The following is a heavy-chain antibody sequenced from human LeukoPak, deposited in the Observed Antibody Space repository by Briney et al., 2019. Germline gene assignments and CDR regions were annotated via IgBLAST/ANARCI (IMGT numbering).Heavy chain of an antibody. V-gene: IGHV4-4*07. CDR1: GVSISSYY. CDR3: ARVPCTSCFHFDY. J-gene: IGHJ4*02. Sequence: AETLSLTCTVSGVSISSYYWSWIRQPAGKGREWIGRIYTSGSTNYNPSLKSRVAISVDKSKNQFSLKLSSVTAADTAVYYCARVPCTSCFHFDYWGQGTLVTVSS. CDR2: IYTSGST. D-gene: IGHD2-2*01.